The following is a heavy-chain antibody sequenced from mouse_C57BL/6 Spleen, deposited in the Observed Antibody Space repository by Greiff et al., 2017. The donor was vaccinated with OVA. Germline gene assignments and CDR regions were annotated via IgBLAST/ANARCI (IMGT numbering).Heavy chain of an antibody. CDR2: ISYDGSN. Sequence: ESGPGLVKPSQSLSLTCSVTGYSITSGYYWNWIRQFPGNKLEWMGYISYDGSNNYNPSLKNRISITRDTSKNQFFLKLNSVTTEDTATYYCARVEYYYGSSYYFDVWGTGTTVTVSS. V-gene: IGHV3-6*01. J-gene: IGHJ1*03. CDR3: ARVEYYYGSSYYFDV. CDR1: GYSITSGYY. D-gene: IGHD1-1*01.